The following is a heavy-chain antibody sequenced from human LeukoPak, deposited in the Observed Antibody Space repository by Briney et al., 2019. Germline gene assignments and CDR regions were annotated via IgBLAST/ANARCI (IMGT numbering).Heavy chain of an antibody. CDR2: IYYTGST. J-gene: IGHJ5*02. CDR3: ACLWCDCWSGTFRS. V-gene: IGHV4-59*12. CDR1: GTSITNYY. Sequence: SETLSLTCTVSGTSITNYYWRWIRQSPGKGLEWIGYIYYTGSTNYNPSLKSRLTITVDTSKNQFSLRLTSVTAADAAMYYCACLWCDCWSGTFRSWGQGTLVTVSS. D-gene: IGHD3-3*01.